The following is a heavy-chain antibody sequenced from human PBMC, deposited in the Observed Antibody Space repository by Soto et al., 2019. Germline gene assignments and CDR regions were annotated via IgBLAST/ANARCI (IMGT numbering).Heavy chain of an antibody. CDR2: INAGNGNT. D-gene: IGHD2-15*01. CDR1: GYTFTSYA. Sequence: ASVKVSCKASGYTFTSYAMHWVRQAPGQRLEWMGWINAGNGNTKYSQKFQGRVTITRDTSASTAYMELSSLRSEDTAVYYCARWRYCSGGSCYVEEVAGFDYCGQGTLVTVSS. J-gene: IGHJ4*02. V-gene: IGHV1-3*01. CDR3: ARWRYCSGGSCYVEEVAGFDY.